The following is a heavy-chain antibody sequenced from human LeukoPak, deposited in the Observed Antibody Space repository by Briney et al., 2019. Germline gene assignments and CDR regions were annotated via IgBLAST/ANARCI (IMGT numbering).Heavy chain of an antibody. V-gene: IGHV3-21*01. CDR2: FVSGGSDT. J-gene: IGHJ3*01. CDR1: GLTFSRES. CDR3: ARTMVRGVRDAFDV. D-gene: IGHD3-10*01. Sequence: PGGSHRLSCRGSGLTFSRESMNWVRQAPGKGLEWASSFVSGGSDTYYADSVKGLFTMSRDNAENSLYLQMNNLRGEDTAVYYCARTMVRGVRDAFDVWGQGALVAVS.